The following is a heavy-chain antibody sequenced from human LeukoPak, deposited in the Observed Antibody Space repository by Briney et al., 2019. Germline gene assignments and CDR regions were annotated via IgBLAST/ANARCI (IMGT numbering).Heavy chain of an antibody. CDR3: ARGGRGSYAAGGDY. CDR1: GGSFSGYY. D-gene: IGHD1-26*01. CDR2: INHSGST. Sequence: SETLSLTCAVYGGSFSGYYWSWIRQPPGKGLEWIGEINHSGSTNYNPSLKSRVTISVDTSKNQFSLKLSSVTAADTAVYYCARGGRGSYAAGGDYWGQGTLVTVSS. V-gene: IGHV4-34*01. J-gene: IGHJ4*02.